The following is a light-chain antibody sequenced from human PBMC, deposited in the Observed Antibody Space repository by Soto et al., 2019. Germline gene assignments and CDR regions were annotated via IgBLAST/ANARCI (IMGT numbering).Light chain of an antibody. CDR2: DVS. CDR3: SSYTGSTTLHYV. Sequence: QSDRNQPASVSGAPGQSITISCTGTSSDVGGYNYVSWYQQHPGKAPKLLIYDVSNRPSGASNRFSGSKSGNTASLTISGLQAEDEADYYCSSYTGSTTLHYVFGTGTKVTVL. V-gene: IGLV2-14*01. J-gene: IGLJ1*01. CDR1: SSDVGGYNY.